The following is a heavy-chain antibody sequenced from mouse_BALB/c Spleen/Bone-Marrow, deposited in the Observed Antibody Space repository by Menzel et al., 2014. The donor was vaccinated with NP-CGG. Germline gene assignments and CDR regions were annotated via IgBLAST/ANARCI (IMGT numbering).Heavy chain of an antibody. CDR3: ARNPVGRNYFDY. J-gene: IGHJ2*01. CDR1: GFSFPNYG. Sequence: QVQLKESGPGLVQPSQSLSVTCTVSGFSFPNYGVHWVRQSPGKGLEWLGVIWSGGSTDYNAAFISRLSISKDNSKSQVFFKMNSLQVNDPAIYYCARNPVGRNYFDYWGQGTTLTVSS. CDR2: IWSGGST. D-gene: IGHD4-1*01. V-gene: IGHV2-2*02.